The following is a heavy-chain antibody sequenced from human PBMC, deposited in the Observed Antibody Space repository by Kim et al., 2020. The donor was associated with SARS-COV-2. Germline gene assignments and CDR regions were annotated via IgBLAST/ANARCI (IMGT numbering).Heavy chain of an antibody. CDR2: IYYSGST. CDR3: ARAWGYSYGPGGIDY. V-gene: IGHV4-30-4*01. CDR1: GGSISSGDYY. J-gene: IGHJ4*02. Sequence: SETLSLTCTVSGGSISSGDYYWSWIRQPPGKGLEWIGYIYYSGSTYYNPSLKSRVTISVDTSKNQFSLKLSSVTAADTAVYYCARAWGYSYGPGGIDYWGQGTLVTVSS. D-gene: IGHD5-18*01.